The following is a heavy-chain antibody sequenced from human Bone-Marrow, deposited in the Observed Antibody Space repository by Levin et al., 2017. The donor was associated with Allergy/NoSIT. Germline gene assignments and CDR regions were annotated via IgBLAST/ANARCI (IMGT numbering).Heavy chain of an antibody. V-gene: IGHV4-4*02. J-gene: IGHJ4*02. Sequence: SETLSLTCAVSGGSISSSNWWSWVRQPPGKGLEWIGEIYHSGSTNYNPSLKSRITISVDKSKNQFSLKLSSVTAADTAVYYCARDGGGPLGYFDYWGQGTLVTVSS. CDR3: ARDGGGPLGYFDY. D-gene: IGHD3-16*01. CDR2: IYHSGST. CDR1: GGSISSSNW.